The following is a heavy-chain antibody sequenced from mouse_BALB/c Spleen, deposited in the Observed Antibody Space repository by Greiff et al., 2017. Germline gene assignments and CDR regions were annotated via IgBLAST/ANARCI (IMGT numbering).Heavy chain of an antibody. Sequence: EVQLQQSGPELVKPGASVKISCKASGYTFTDYNMHWVKQSHGKSLEWIGYIYPYNGGTGYNQKFKSKATLTVDNSSSTAYMELRSLTSEDSAVYYCASGDDYDGYAMDYWGQGTSVTVSS. CDR1: GYTFTDYN. CDR2: IYPYNGGT. J-gene: IGHJ4*01. V-gene: IGHV1S29*02. CDR3: ASGDDYDGYAMDY. D-gene: IGHD2-4*01.